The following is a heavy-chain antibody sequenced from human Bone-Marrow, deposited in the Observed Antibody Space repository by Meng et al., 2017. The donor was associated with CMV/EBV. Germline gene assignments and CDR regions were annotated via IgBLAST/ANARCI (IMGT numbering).Heavy chain of an antibody. CDR1: GGSISSYY. J-gene: IGHJ6*04. CDR3: ARTYCSSTSCYYYYGMDV. Sequence: SETLSLTCTVSGGSISSYYWSWIRQPPGKGLEWIGYIYYSGSTNYNPSLKSRVTISVDTSKNQFSLKLSSATAADTAVYYCARTYCSSTSCYYYYGMDVWGEGTTVTVSS. CDR2: IYYSGST. V-gene: IGHV4-59*01. D-gene: IGHD2-2*01.